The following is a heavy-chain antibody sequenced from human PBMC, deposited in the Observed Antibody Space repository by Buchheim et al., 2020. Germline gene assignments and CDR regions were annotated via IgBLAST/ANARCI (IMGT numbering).Heavy chain of an antibody. D-gene: IGHD3-10*01. Sequence: EVQLVESGGGLVKPGGSLRLSCAASGFTFSNAWMSWVRQAPGKGLEWVGRIKSKTDGGTTDYAAPVKGRFTISRDESKNTLYLQMNSLKTEDTAVYYCTTGLPLWFGEGYYGMDVWGQGTT. CDR1: GFTFSNAW. CDR3: TTGLPLWFGEGYYGMDV. V-gene: IGHV3-15*01. J-gene: IGHJ6*02. CDR2: IKSKTDGGTT.